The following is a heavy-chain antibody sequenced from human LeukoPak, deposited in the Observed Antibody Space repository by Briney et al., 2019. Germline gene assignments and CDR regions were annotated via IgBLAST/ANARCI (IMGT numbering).Heavy chain of an antibody. Sequence: ASVKVSCKASGYTFTSYGISWVRQAPGQGLEWMGWISAYNGNTNYAQKLQGRVTMSTDTSTSTAYMELRSLRSDDTAVYYCAREGYYDILTGSRGWFDPWGQGTLVTVSS. J-gene: IGHJ5*02. D-gene: IGHD3-9*01. CDR3: AREGYYDILTGSRGWFDP. V-gene: IGHV1-18*01. CDR2: ISAYNGNT. CDR1: GYTFTSYG.